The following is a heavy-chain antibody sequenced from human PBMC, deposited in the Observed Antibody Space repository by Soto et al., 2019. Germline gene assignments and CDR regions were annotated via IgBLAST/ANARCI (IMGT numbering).Heavy chain of an antibody. Sequence: QVQLVESGGGVVQPGRSLRLSCAASGFTFSSYAMHWVRQAPGKGLEWVAVISYDGSNKYYADSVKGRFTISRDNSKTTLYLQMNSLRAEDTAVYYCARDHHIVVVTGAFDIGGQGKMVTVSS. D-gene: IGHD2-21*02. CDR3: ARDHHIVVVTGAFDI. J-gene: IGHJ3*02. CDR2: ISYDGSNK. CDR1: GFTFSSYA. V-gene: IGHV3-30*14.